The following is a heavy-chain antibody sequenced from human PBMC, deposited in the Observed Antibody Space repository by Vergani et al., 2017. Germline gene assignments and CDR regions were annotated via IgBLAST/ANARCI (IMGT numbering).Heavy chain of an antibody. CDR2: VSTGTKSQ. CDR1: GFDFSSYI. V-gene: IGHV3-48*01. J-gene: IGHJ3*01. D-gene: IGHD2-2*01. CDR3: AREYSSTSGRAFDF. Sequence: QLVESGGGWVQPGGSLRLSCVVSGFDFSSYIMNWVRQAPGKGLEWVSFVSTGTKSQSYAESVKGRFTISRNSAKNSLYLQMDSLRAEDTAVYYCAREYSSTSGRAFDFWGQGTKVTVSS.